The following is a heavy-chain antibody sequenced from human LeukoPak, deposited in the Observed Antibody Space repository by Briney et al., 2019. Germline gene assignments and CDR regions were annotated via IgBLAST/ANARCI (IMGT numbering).Heavy chain of an antibody. CDR2: ISWNSGSI. D-gene: IGHD2-8*01. J-gene: IGHJ4*02. CDR3: ARAGYCTNGVCQWGGAYFDY. CDR1: GFTFDDYA. Sequence: GRSLRLSCAASGFTFDDYAMHWVRQAPGKGLEWVSGISWNSGSIGYADSVKGRFTISRDNAKNSLYLQMNSLRAEDTAVYYCARAGYCTNGVCQWGGAYFDYWGQGTLVTVSS. V-gene: IGHV3-9*01.